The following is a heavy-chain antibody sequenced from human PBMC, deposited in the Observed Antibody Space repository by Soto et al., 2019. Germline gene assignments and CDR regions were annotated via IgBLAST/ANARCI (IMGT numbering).Heavy chain of an antibody. CDR2: INYSGST. CDR1: GGSFSDHY. Sequence: TLSLTCAVYGGSFSDHYWSWIRQPPEKGLEWIGNINYSGSTNYNPSLKSRVTISVDTSKTQVSLKLSSVTAADTAVYYCARQGRWGFLSALTWFDPWGQGTLVTVSS. CDR3: ARQGRWGFLSALTWFDP. D-gene: IGHD2-21*01. J-gene: IGHJ5*02. V-gene: IGHV4-34*01.